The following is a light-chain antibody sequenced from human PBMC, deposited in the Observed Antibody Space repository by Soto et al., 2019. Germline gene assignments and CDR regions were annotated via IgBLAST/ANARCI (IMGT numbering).Light chain of an antibody. CDR2: GAS. V-gene: IGKV3-15*01. CDR3: QQYNNWPRGT. CDR1: QSVSSN. J-gene: IGKJ2*02. Sequence: EIVMTQSPATLSVSPGERATLSCRASQSVSSNLAWYQQKPGQATRLLIYGASTRATGIPARFSGSGSGTEFTITISSLQSEDFAVYYCQQYNNWPRGTFGQGTKLEIK.